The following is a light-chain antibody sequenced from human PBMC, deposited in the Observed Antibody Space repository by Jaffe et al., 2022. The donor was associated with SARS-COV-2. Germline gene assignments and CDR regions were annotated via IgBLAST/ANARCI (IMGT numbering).Light chain of an antibody. CDR3: QRYGGSPTWT. CDR2: GSS. CDR1: QTIGSNS. V-gene: IGKV3-20*01. Sequence: EFVLTQSPDTLSLYPGERATLSCRASQTIGSNSLAWYQHRPGQRIRLLIHGSSTRASGIPDRFRGSGSGTDFTLTISRLEPEDFAVYYCQRYGGSPTWTFGQGTKVEIK. J-gene: IGKJ1*01.